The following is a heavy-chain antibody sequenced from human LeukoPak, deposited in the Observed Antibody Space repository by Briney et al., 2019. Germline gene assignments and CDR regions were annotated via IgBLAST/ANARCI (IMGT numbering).Heavy chain of an antibody. CDR1: GYTFTHYA. CDR2: TNVGNDYT. Sequence: ASVKVSCKASGYTFTHYAVHWVRQAPGQRLEWMGWTNVGNDYTESSQKFQDRLTIASDTTATTVYMELSSLRSEDTAVYYCARVSVLAGALDFDYWGQGTLVTVSS. CDR3: ARVSVLAGALDFDY. D-gene: IGHD6-19*01. V-gene: IGHV1-3*01. J-gene: IGHJ4*02.